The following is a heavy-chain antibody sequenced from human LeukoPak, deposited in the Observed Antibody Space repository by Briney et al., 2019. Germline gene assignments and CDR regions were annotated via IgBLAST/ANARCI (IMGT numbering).Heavy chain of an antibody. CDR1: GFTFSSSW. V-gene: IGHV3-7*01. J-gene: IGHJ4*02. CDR2: ISPDGSET. CDR3: ARPRVPDS. Sequence: GGSLRLSCAASGFTFSSSWMSWVRQAPGKGLEWVANISPDGSETNYVASVKGRFTISRDNAKNSLYLQMNSLRAEDTAVYYCARPRVPDSWGQGTLVTVSS.